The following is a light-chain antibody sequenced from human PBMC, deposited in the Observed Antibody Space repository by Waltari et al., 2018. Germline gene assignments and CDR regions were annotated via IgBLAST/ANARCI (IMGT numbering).Light chain of an antibody. CDR3: CSYAGRYRLI. CDR2: DVT. Sequence: QSVLTQPRSVSGSPGQSVTISCTGTSSDVGGYDWVRWYQQYPGKAPKLILYDVTKRPSEVPRRYSGAKSGNTASLTISGLQADDEADYYCCSYAGRYRLIFGGGSTLTVL. J-gene: IGLJ2*01. CDR1: SSDVGGYDW. V-gene: IGLV2-11*01.